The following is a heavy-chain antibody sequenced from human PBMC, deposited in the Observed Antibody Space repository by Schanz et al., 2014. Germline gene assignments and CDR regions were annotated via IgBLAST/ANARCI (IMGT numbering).Heavy chain of an antibody. D-gene: IGHD3-16*01. CDR1: GFTFSSYA. Sequence: EVQLVESGGGLVQPGGSLRLSCAASGFTFSSYAMTWVRQAPGKGLEWVSSISHSGGSKYYADSVKGRFTISRDNSKTTLSLQMNSLRAEDTAVYYCAKGLYYDNTGGGFDYWGHGTLVTVSS. V-gene: IGHV3-23*04. CDR3: AKGLYYDNTGGGFDY. CDR2: ISHSGGSK. J-gene: IGHJ4*01.